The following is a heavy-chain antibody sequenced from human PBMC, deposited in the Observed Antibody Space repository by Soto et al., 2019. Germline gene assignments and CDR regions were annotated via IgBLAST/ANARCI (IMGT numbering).Heavy chain of an antibody. CDR2: ISGSGGST. V-gene: IGHV3-23*01. J-gene: IGHJ6*02. D-gene: IGHD2-2*03. CDR1: GFTFSSYA. CDR3: AKDGEGIGWMVKIYYYGMDV. Sequence: PGGSLRLSCAASGFTFSSYAMSWVRQAPGKGLEWVSAISGSGGSTYYADSVKGRFTISRDNSKNTLYLQMNSLRAEDTAVYYCAKDGEGIGWMVKIYYYGMDVWGQGTTVTVSS.